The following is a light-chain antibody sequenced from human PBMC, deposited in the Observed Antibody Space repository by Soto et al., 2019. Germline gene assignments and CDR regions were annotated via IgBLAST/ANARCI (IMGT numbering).Light chain of an antibody. CDR2: EVT. V-gene: IGLV2-23*02. Sequence: QSALTQPASVSGSPGQSITISCTGTSSDVGSYDLVSWYQQHPGKAPKLMIYEVTKRPSGVSNRFSGSISGNTASLTISGLQAEDEADYYCCSYAGSRTYVFGTGTKVTVL. J-gene: IGLJ1*01. CDR3: CSYAGSRTYV. CDR1: SSDVGSYDL.